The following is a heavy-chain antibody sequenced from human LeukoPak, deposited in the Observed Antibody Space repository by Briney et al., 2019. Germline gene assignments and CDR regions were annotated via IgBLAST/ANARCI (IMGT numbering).Heavy chain of an antibody. D-gene: IGHD3-22*01. J-gene: IGHJ3*02. CDR1: GFIFSNYE. CDR2: ISSSGSTA. CDR3: ARDRDSSGYSSDAFDI. V-gene: IGHV3-48*03. Sequence: GGSLRLSCAASGFIFSNYEMNWVRQAPGKGLEWVAFISSSGSTAYYADSVKGRFVISKDNAKNSLDLEMHSLRAEDTAVYYCARDRDSSGYSSDAFDIWGQGTKVTVSS.